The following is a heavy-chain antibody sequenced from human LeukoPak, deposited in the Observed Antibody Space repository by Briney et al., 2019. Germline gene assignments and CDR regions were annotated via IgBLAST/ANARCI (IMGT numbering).Heavy chain of an antibody. V-gene: IGHV1-46*01. CDR3: ARERSFVVVVAATYYYYGMDV. J-gene: IGHJ6*02. D-gene: IGHD2-15*01. Sequence: GASVKVSCKASGYTFTSYYMHWVRQAPGQGLEWMGIINPSGGSTSYAQKFQGRVTMTRDTSTSTVYMELSSLRSEDTAVYYCARERSFVVVVAATYYYYGMDVWGQGTTVTVSS. CDR2: INPSGGST. CDR1: GYTFTSYY.